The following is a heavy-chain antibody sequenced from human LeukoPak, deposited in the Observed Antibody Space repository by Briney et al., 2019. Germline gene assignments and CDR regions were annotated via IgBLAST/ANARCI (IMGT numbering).Heavy chain of an antibody. D-gene: IGHD3-10*01. CDR3: AREVRGVAPGDY. J-gene: IGHJ4*02. Sequence: GGSLRLSCAASGFTFSSYGMHWVRQAPGKGLEWVAVIWYDGSNKYYADSVKGRFTISRDNSKNTLYLQMNSLRAEDTAVYYCAREVRGVAPGDYWGQGTLVTVFS. CDR1: GFTFSSYG. V-gene: IGHV3-33*01. CDR2: IWYDGSNK.